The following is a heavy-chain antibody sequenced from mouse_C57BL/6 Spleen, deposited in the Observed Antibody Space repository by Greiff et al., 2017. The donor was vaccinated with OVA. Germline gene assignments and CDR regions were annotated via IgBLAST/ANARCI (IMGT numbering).Heavy chain of an antibody. CDR1: GYTFTDYN. CDR2: INPNNGGT. CDR3: ASRFAY. J-gene: IGHJ3*01. V-gene: IGHV1-18*01. Sequence: VVKPGASVKIPCKASGYTFTDYNMDWVKQSHGKSLEWIGDINPNNGGTIYNQKFKGKATLTVDKSSSTAYMELRSLTSEDTAVYYCASRFAYWGQGTLVTVSA.